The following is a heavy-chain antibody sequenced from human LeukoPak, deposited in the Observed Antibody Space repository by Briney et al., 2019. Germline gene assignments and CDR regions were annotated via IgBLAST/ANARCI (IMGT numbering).Heavy chain of an antibody. CDR3: ARGEVAYYYDSSGYYSDYMDV. CDR2: IYYSGST. J-gene: IGHJ6*03. CDR1: GGSISSSSYY. D-gene: IGHD3-22*01. V-gene: IGHV4-39*07. Sequence: SETLSLTCTVSGGSISSSSYYWGWIRQPPGKGLEWIGSIYYSGSTYYNPSLKSRVTISVDTSKNQFSLKLSSVTAADTAVYYCARGEVAYYYDSSGYYSDYMDVWGKGTTVTVSS.